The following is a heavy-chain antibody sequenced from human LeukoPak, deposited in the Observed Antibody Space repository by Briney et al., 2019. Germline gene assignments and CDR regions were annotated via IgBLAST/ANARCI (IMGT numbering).Heavy chain of an antibody. CDR2: ISSSSRTK. V-gene: IGHV3-48*01. CDR1: GFTFSSYS. CDR3: ARDGETYYYDSSGFFDY. D-gene: IGHD3-22*01. J-gene: IGHJ4*02. Sequence: GGSLRLSCAASGFTFSSYSMNWVRQAPGKGLEWVSYISSSSRTKYYADSVRGRFTISRDNSKNTLYLQMNSLRAEDTAVYYCARDGETYYYDSSGFFDYWGQGTLVTVSS.